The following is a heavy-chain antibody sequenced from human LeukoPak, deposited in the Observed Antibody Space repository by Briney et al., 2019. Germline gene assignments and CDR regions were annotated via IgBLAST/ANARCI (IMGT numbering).Heavy chain of an antibody. CDR1: GGSISSGGYS. Sequence: SETLSLTCAVSGGSISSGGYSWSWIRQPPGTGLEWIGYIYHSGSTYYNPSLKSRVTISVDRSKNQFSLKLSSVTAADTAVYYCARDRGYSDYWGQGTLVTVSS. D-gene: IGHD5-18*01. CDR2: IYHSGST. J-gene: IGHJ4*02. CDR3: ARDRGYSDY. V-gene: IGHV4-30-2*01.